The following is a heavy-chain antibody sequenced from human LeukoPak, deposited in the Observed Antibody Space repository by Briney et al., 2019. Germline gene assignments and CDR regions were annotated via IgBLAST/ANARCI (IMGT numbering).Heavy chain of an antibody. D-gene: IGHD3-22*01. V-gene: IGHV3-30*18. Sequence: AGGSLRLSCAASGFTFSSYGMHWVRQAPGKGLEWVAVISYDGSNKYYADSVKGRFTISRDNSKNTLYLQMNSLRAEDTAVYYCAKSRWSSGYYYELDYWGQGTLVTVSS. J-gene: IGHJ4*02. CDR1: GFTFSSYG. CDR2: ISYDGSNK. CDR3: AKSRWSSGYYYELDY.